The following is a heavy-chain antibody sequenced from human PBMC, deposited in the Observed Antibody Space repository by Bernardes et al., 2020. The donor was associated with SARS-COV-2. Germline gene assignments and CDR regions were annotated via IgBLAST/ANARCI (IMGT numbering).Heavy chain of an antibody. Sequence: GGSLRLSCAASGFTFNAYAMNWVRQAPGKGLEWVSAISGSAGDTYYADSVKGRFTISRDNSKSTLSLQMSSLRAEDTAVYYCVKISRVVIVSAANAADIWGQGTMVTVSS. CDR2: ISGSAGDT. V-gene: IGHV3-23*01. D-gene: IGHD2-2*01. CDR3: VKISRVVIVSAANAADI. CDR1: GFTFNAYA. J-gene: IGHJ3*02.